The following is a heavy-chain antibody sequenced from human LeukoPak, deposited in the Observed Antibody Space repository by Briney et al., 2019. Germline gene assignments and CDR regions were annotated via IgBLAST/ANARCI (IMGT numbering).Heavy chain of an antibody. D-gene: IGHD6-13*01. CDR3: AKRYSSSCPFDS. J-gene: IGHJ4*02. CDR2: ISGSNNST. Sequence: GGSLRLSCAASGFTFSIYALTWVRQAPGKGLEWVSLISGSNNSTFYADSVKGRFTISRDNSKNTLFLQMHSLRVEDTAVYYCAKRYSSSCPFDSWGQGTLVTVSS. V-gene: IGHV3-23*01. CDR1: GFTFSIYA.